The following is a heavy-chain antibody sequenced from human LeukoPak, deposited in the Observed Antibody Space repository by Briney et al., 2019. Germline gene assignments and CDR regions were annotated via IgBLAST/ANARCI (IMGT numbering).Heavy chain of an antibody. Sequence: PSEILSLTCAVSGGPFSGYFWSWIRQSSGKGLEWTGEIHNSGTTNYNPSLNSRVTISEDTSKSQFYLNLSSVTAADTAVYYCARRYYYNLGSFPFDFWGQGTLVTVSS. V-gene: IGHV4-34*01. D-gene: IGHD3-10*01. J-gene: IGHJ4*02. CDR3: ARRYYYNLGSFPFDF. CDR1: GGPFSGYF. CDR2: IHNSGTT.